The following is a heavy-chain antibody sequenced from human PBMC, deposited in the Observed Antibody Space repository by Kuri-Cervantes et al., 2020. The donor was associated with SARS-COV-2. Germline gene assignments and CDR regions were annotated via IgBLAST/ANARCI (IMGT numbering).Heavy chain of an antibody. V-gene: IGHV4-30-4*01. Sequence: SETLSLTCTVSGGSISSGDYYWSWIRQPPGKGLEWIGYIYYSGSTYYNPSLKSRVTISVDTSKNQFSLKLSSVTAADTAVYYCARDRMESLLWFGVVGAFDIWCQGTMVTVSS. D-gene: IGHD3-10*01. CDR2: IYYSGST. CDR3: ARDRMESLLWFGVVGAFDI. J-gene: IGHJ3*02. CDR1: GGSISSGDYY.